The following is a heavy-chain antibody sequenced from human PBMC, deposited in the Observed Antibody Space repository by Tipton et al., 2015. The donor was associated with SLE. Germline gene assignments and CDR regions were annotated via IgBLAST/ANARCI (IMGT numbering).Heavy chain of an antibody. V-gene: IGHV4-61*02. D-gene: IGHD1-14*01. CDR2: IYTSGST. J-gene: IGHJ3*01. Sequence: TLSLTCTVSGGSISSDDYYWTWIRQPAGKGLEWIGRIYTSGSTNYHTSLRSRVTVSLDTSKNQISLNLTSVTAADTALYFCARDQFATVGAFDLWGQGTMVTVSS. CDR3: ARDQFATVGAFDL. CDR1: GGSISSDDYY.